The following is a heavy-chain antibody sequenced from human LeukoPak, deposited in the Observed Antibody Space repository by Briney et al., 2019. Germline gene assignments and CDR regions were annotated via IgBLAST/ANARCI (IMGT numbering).Heavy chain of an antibody. CDR1: GFTFSSYG. CDR2: ISYDGSNK. Sequence: PGGSLRLSCAASGFTFSSYGMHWVRQAPGKGLEWVAVISYDGSNKYYADSVKGRFTISRDNFKNTLYLQMNSLRAEDTAVYYCAKAVYSYGSNWFDPWGQGTLVTVSS. V-gene: IGHV3-30*18. CDR3: AKAVYSYGSNWFDP. D-gene: IGHD5-18*01. J-gene: IGHJ5*02.